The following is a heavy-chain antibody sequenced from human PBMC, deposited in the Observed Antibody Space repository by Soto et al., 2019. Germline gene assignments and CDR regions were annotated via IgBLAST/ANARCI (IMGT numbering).Heavy chain of an antibody. CDR3: ARVGHITNYGTAV. CDR2: TIPFFGTS. Sequence: QVQLVQSGAEVKKPGSSVKVSCEASGGTFSSYPINWVRQAPGQGLELMGGTIPFFGTSNYAQKFQGRVTITADDSTSTDYMELRSLTSEDTAVYYCARVGHITNYGTAVWGQGTTFTVS. D-gene: IGHD1-26*01. V-gene: IGHV1-69*01. J-gene: IGHJ6*02. CDR1: GGTFSSYP.